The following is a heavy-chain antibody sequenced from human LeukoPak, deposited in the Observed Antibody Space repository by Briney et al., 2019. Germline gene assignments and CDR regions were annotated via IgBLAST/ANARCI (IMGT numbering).Heavy chain of an antibody. D-gene: IGHD4-17*01. J-gene: IGHJ6*03. CDR2: IYYSGST. V-gene: IGHV4-39*01. CDR3: ARHSRDYGDGYYYYYYMDV. CDR1: GGSISTSNYY. Sequence: SETLSLTCTVSGGSISTSNYYWGWIRQPPGKGLEWIGSIYYSGSTYYNPSLKSRVTISVDTSKNQFSLKLSSVTAADTAVYYCARHSRDYGDGYYYYYYMDVWGKGTTVTISS.